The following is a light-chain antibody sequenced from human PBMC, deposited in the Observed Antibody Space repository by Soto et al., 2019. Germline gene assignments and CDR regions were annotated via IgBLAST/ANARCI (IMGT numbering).Light chain of an antibody. CDR1: SSDVGSYNL. J-gene: IGLJ3*02. CDR2: EGS. Sequence: QPASVSGSPGQSITISCTGTSSDVGSYNLVSWYQQHPGKAPKLMIYEGSKRPSGVSNRFSGSKSGNTASLAISGLQAEDEADYYCCSYAGSSTLVVGGGTELAVL. CDR3: CSYAGSSTLV. V-gene: IGLV2-23*01.